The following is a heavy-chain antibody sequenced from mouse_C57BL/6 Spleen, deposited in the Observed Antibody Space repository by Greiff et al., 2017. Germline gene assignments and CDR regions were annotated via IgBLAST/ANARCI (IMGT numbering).Heavy chain of an antibody. V-gene: IGHV1-64*01. Sequence: QVQLHQPGAELVKPGASVKLSCKASGYTFTSYWMHWVKQRPGQGLEWIGMIHPNSGSTNYNEKFKSKATLTVDKSSSTAYMQLSSLTSEDSAVYYCAREGGAARPFPVDYWGQGTTLTVSS. CDR1: GYTFTSYW. CDR2: IHPNSGST. J-gene: IGHJ2*01. CDR3: AREGGAARPFPVDY.